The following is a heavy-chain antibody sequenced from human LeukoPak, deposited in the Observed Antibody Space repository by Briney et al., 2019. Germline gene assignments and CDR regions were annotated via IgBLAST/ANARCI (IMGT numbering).Heavy chain of an antibody. D-gene: IGHD2-15*01. Sequence: GGSLRLSCAASGFTFSSYSMNWVRQAPGKGLEWVSSISSSSSYIYYADSVKGRFTISRDNAKNSLYLQMNSLRAGDTAVYYCARGTQCSGGSCYSGGYWGQGTLVTVSS. CDR1: GFTFSSYS. J-gene: IGHJ4*02. CDR3: ARGTQCSGGSCYSGGY. V-gene: IGHV3-21*01. CDR2: ISSSSSYI.